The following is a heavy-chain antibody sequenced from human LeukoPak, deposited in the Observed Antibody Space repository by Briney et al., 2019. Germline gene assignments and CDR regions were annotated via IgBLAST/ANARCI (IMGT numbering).Heavy chain of an antibody. CDR1: GGSISSYY. V-gene: IGHV4-59*01. CDR3: ASLHPLRRIFDY. J-gene: IGHJ4*02. CDR2: MYYGGST. D-gene: IGHD2-15*01. Sequence: SETLSLTCTVSGGSISSYYWSWIRQPPGKRLEWIGYMYYGGSTNYNSSLKSRVTISVDTSKNQFSLKLSSVTAADTAVYYCASLHPLRRIFDYWGRGTLVTVSS.